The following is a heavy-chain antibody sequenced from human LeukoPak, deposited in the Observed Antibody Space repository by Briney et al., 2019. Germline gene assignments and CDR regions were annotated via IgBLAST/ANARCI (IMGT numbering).Heavy chain of an antibody. Sequence: PGGSLRLSCAASGFTFSIYAMSWVRQAPGKGLEWVSVISGSGGSTYYGDSVKGRFTISRDTSKNTLYMQMNSLRAEYTAVYYCAKGSITGTYFDLWGQGTLVTVSS. CDR1: GFTFSIYA. V-gene: IGHV3-23*01. CDR2: ISGSGGST. D-gene: IGHD1-20*01. CDR3: AKGSITGTYFDL. J-gene: IGHJ4*02.